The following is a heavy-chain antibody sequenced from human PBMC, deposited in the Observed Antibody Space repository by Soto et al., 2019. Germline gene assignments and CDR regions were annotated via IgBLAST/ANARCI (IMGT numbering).Heavy chain of an antibody. J-gene: IGHJ1*01. V-gene: IGHV1-69*10. Sequence: GASVKVSCKASGGTASSYVISWVRQAPGQGLEWMGGIIPLLGRGNYAQGFQGRVTITADKSTNTAYMEISSLRSDDTAVFFCVRGRGKSETSWGPGTLVTVSS. CDR2: IIPLLGRG. CDR3: VRGRGKSETS. CDR1: GGTASSYV.